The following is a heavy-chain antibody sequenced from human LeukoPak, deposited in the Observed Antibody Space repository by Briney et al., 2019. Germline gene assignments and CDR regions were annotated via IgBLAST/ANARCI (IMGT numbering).Heavy chain of an antibody. CDR1: GDTVTGYY. V-gene: IGHV1-2*02. D-gene: IGHD4-17*01. CDR2: ISPSGGDT. Sequence: GASVKVSCKDSGDTVTGYYIHWVRQAPGQGLEWMGWISPSGGDTHYAQKFQGRVTMTRDTSISTSYMELNSLRSDDTAVYYCTSDPVSDDFGDYVSWGQGTLVTVSS. CDR3: TSDPVSDDFGDYVS. J-gene: IGHJ5*02.